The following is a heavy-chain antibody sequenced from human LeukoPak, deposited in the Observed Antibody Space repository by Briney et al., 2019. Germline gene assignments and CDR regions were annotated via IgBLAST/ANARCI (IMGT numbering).Heavy chain of an antibody. J-gene: IGHJ4*02. CDR3: AKDWGWSFDY. CDR1: GFTFDDYA. D-gene: IGHD6-19*01. CDR2: ISWNSGSI. V-gene: IGHV3-9*01. Sequence: PGGSLRLSCAASGFTFDDYAMHWVRQAPGKGLEWVSGISWNSGSIGYADSVKGRFTISRDNSKNTLYLQMNSLRAEDTAVYYCAKDWGWSFDYWGQGTRVTVSS.